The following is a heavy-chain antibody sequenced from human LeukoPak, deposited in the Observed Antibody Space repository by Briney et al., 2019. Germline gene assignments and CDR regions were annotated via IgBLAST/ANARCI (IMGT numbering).Heavy chain of an antibody. D-gene: IGHD3-22*01. Sequence: SQTLSLTCAISGDSVSSNRAAWNWIRQSPSRGLEWLGRTYYRSKWYNDYAISVKSRITINPDTSKNQFSLQLNSVTPEDTAVYYCARHSSYYYDSSGYWAFDIWGQGTMVTVSS. CDR2: TYYRSKWYN. V-gene: IGHV6-1*01. CDR3: ARHSSYYYDSSGYWAFDI. CDR1: GDSVSSNRAA. J-gene: IGHJ3*02.